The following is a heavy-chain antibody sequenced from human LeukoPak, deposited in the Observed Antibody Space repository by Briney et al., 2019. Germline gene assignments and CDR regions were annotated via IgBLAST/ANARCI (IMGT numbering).Heavy chain of an antibody. D-gene: IGHD4-11*01. J-gene: IGHJ6*03. CDR3: AKDGDYSNQKYYYYYMDV. V-gene: IGHV3-74*01. Sequence: GGSLRLSCAASGFTFKNSWMHWVRQAPGKGPVWVSRISDGGSSTTYADSVKGRFTISRDDAKNTLYLQMNSLRAEDTAVYYCAKDGDYSNQKYYYYYMDVWGKGTTVTVSS. CDR2: ISDGGSST. CDR1: GFTFKNSW.